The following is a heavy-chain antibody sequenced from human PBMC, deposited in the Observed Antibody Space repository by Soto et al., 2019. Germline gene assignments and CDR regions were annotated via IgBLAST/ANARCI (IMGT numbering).Heavy chain of an antibody. CDR3: ARGLTMVRGLILDAFDM. CDR2: INAGNGNT. CDR1: GYTVTTYP. V-gene: IGHV1-3*01. Sequence: QVQLVQSGAEVKKPGASVKVSCKTSGYTVTTYPMHWVRQAPGQRLEWMGWINAGNGNTKYSQKFQGRVTITRDTSASTAYMELSSLRSEDTAVYYCARGLTMVRGLILDAFDMWGQGTMVTVSS. D-gene: IGHD3-10*01. J-gene: IGHJ3*02.